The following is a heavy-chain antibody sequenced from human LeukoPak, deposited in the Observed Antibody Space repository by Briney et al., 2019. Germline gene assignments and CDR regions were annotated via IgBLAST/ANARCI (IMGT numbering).Heavy chain of an antibody. Sequence: SETLSLTCTVSGGSISSYYWSWIRQPPGKGLEWSGLIYYSGSTDYNPSLKSRVTISVDTSKNQFSLKLSSVTASDTAVYYCARVTYYYDSSGYQRPDAFDIWGQGTMVTVSS. D-gene: IGHD3-22*01. CDR3: ARVTYYYDSSGYQRPDAFDI. V-gene: IGHV4-59*01. CDR2: IYYSGST. J-gene: IGHJ3*02. CDR1: GGSISSYY.